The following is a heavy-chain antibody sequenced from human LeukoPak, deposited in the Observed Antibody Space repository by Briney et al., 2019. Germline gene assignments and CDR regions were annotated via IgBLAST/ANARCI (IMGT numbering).Heavy chain of an antibody. CDR1: GYTFTSYY. J-gene: IGHJ4*02. D-gene: IGHD6-19*01. Sequence: ASVKVPCKASGYTFTSYYMHWVRQAPGQGLEWMGIINPSGGSTSYAQKFQGRVTMTRDTSTSTVYMELSSLRSEDTAVYYCARDSAVAGTDYWGQGTLVTVSS. V-gene: IGHV1-46*01. CDR2: INPSGGST. CDR3: ARDSAVAGTDY.